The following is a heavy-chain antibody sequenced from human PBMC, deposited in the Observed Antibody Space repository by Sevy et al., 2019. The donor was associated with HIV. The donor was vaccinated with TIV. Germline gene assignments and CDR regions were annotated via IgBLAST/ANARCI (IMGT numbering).Heavy chain of an antibody. Sequence: SETLSLTCTVSGGSVSSGSYYWSWIRQPPGKGLEWIGYIYYSGSTNYNPSLKSRVTISVDTSKNQFSLKLSSVTAADTAVYYCARGYYDFWSGYHFDYWGQGTLVTISS. J-gene: IGHJ4*02. CDR3: ARGYYDFWSGYHFDY. CDR2: IYYSGST. V-gene: IGHV4-61*01. CDR1: GGSVSSGSYY. D-gene: IGHD3-3*01.